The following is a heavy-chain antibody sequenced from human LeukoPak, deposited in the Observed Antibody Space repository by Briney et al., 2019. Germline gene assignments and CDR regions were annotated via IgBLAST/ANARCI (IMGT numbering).Heavy chain of an antibody. V-gene: IGHV3-21*01. D-gene: IGHD4-17*01. CDR1: GFTFSSYS. Sequence: PGGSLRLSCAASGFTFSSYSMNWVRQAPGKGLEWVSSISSSSSYIYYADSVKGRFTISRDNAKNSLYLQMNSLRAEDTAVYYCARNPHGDYYYYYYMDVWGKGTTVTVSS. CDR3: ARNPHGDYYYYYYMDV. CDR2: ISSSSSYI. J-gene: IGHJ6*03.